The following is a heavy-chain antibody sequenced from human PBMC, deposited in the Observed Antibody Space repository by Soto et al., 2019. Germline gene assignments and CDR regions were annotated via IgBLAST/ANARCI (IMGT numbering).Heavy chain of an antibody. J-gene: IGHJ4*02. CDR1: GFSLSTSGVG. D-gene: IGHD4-17*01. V-gene: IGHV2-5*02. CDR3: ARQNYGEYAI. CDR2: MYWDDDK. Sequence: QITLKESGPTLVKPTQTLTLTCTFSGFSLSTSGVGVGWIRQPPGKALEWLALMYWDDDKRYSPSLKSRLTITKYTSKNKLVLTMTNMDPVDTATYYCARQNYGEYAIWGQGTLVTVSS.